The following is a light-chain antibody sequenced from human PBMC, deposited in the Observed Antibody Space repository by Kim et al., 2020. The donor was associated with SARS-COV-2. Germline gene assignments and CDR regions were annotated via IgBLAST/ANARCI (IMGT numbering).Light chain of an antibody. Sequence: GQRVTISWSGSSSTIGRKTVDWYRHLPETAPKLLIYSNNQRPSGVPDRFSASKSGTSASLAISGLQSEDEADYYCAAWDVSVNVYVFGTGTKVTVL. CDR3: AAWDVSVNVYV. CDR2: SNN. V-gene: IGLV1-44*01. J-gene: IGLJ1*01. CDR1: SSTIGRKT.